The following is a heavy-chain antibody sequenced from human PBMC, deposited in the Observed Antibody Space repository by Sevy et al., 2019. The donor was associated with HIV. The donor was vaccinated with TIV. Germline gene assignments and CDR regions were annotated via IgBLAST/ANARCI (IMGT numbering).Heavy chain of an antibody. CDR1: GFTFSSYA. CDR3: AKDQERDYYDSNGYLSH. Sequence: GGSLRLSCAASGFTFSSYAMSWVRQAPGKGLEWVSAISGSGGSTYYADSVKGRFTISRDNSKNTLYLQMNSLRAEDTAVYYCAKDQERDYYDSNGYLSHWGQGTLVTVSS. CDR2: ISGSGGST. J-gene: IGHJ4*02. V-gene: IGHV3-23*01. D-gene: IGHD3-22*01.